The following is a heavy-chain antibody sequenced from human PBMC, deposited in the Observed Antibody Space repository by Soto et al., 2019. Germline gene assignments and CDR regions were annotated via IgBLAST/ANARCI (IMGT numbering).Heavy chain of an antibody. CDR3: DIAMNSVGAAAKGDF. CDR2: INSDGSIT. CDR1: GFTFNTHW. Sequence: EVQLVESGGGLILPGGSLRLSCAASGFTFNTHWMHWVRQAPGKGLVWVSRINSDGSITDYADSVKGRFSISRDNPRNTLDLQMNSLSPEDTAVYYCDIAMNSVGAAAKGDFLGQGTLVTVSS. D-gene: IGHD1-26*01. V-gene: IGHV3-74*01. J-gene: IGHJ4*02.